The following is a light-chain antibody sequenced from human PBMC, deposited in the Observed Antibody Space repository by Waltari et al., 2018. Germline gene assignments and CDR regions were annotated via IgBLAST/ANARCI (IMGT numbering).Light chain of an antibody. V-gene: IGLV2-14*01. J-gene: IGLJ1*01. CDR1: FSDVGGSHY. CDR2: EVT. CDR3: SSCSYTPTTTVV. Sequence: QSALTQPASVSGSPGQSITISCTGTFSDVGGSHYVSWYQHHPGKAPNIIIYEVTDGPSGVSTRSAGSKSGDTASLTISGLQAEDEADYYCSSCSYTPTTTVVFGTGTRVTVL.